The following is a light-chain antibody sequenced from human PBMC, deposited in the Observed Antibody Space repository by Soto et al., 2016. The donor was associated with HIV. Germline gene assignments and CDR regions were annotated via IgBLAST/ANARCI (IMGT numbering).Light chain of an antibody. CDR3: QQTDSFSFT. V-gene: IGKV1-12*01. CDR2: ATY. Sequence: DIQMTQSPSSVSASVGDRVTITCRASQAINSRLAWYQQKPGKAPEVLITATYTLQAGVPSRFSGSASGGTGTDFTLTIDSLQPEDFATYYCQQTDSFSFTFGPGTKVNV. CDR1: QAINSR. J-gene: IGKJ3*01.